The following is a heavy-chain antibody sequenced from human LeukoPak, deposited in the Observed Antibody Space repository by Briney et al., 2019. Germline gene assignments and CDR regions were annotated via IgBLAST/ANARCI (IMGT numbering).Heavy chain of an antibody. J-gene: IGHJ4*02. CDR2: LSSSGADT. D-gene: IGHD4-17*01. CDR1: GFPFSSDA. V-gene: IGHV3-23*01. Sequence: GGSLRLSCAASGFPFSSDAMSWVRQAPGKGLEWVSSLSSSGADTYYADSVKGRFTSSRDNSKNTLYLQMRSLRVEDTAVYYCAKGSRSTVTTSYLDYWGQGTLVTVSS. CDR3: AKGSRSTVTTSYLDY.